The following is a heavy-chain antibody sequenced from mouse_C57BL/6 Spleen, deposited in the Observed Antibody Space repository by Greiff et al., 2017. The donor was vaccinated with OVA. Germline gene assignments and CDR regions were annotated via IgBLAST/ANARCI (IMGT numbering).Heavy chain of an antibody. CDR2: IDPSDSET. CDR3: ERSPFYYGSSLYYFDY. V-gene: IGHV1-52*01. D-gene: IGHD1-1*01. Sequence: QVQLQQPGAELVRPGSSVKLSCKASGYTFTSYWMHWVKQRPIQGLEWIGNIDPSDSETHYNQKFKDKATLTVDKSSSTAYMQLSSLTSEDSAVYYCERSPFYYGSSLYYFDYWGQGTTLTVSS. J-gene: IGHJ2*01. CDR1: GYTFTSYW.